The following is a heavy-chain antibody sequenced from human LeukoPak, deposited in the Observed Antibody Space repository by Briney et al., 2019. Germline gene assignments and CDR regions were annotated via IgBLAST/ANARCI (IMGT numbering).Heavy chain of an antibody. Sequence: GGSLRLSCAASGFTFSSYTMNWVRQPPGGGLEWVSNIGTSSTTIYYADSVKGRFTISRDNAKNSLYLQMNSLRADDTAVYYCARFAAGGSYYYYMDVWGKGTTVTVSS. J-gene: IGHJ6*03. CDR2: IGTSSTTI. D-gene: IGHD6-25*01. V-gene: IGHV3-48*01. CDR1: GFTFSSYT. CDR3: ARFAAGGSYYYYMDV.